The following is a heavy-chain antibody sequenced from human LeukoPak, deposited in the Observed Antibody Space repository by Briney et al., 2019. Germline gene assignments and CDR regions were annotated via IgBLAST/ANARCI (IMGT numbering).Heavy chain of an antibody. CDR3: ARPGLGIGAADLGDDAFDL. CDR2: IKLDGSAT. J-gene: IGHJ3*01. CDR1: GFTFSNSW. Sequence: GGSLRLSCAASGFTFSNSWMAWVRQVPGKGPEWVADIKLDGSATYYLDSVRGRFTISRDNAMNSLYLQMHSLRADDTAIYYCARPGLGIGAADLGDDAFDLWGQGTMVTVSS. V-gene: IGHV3-7*01. D-gene: IGHD6-13*01.